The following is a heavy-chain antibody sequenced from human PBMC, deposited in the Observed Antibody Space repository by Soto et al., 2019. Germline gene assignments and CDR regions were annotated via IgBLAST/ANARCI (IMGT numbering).Heavy chain of an antibody. CDR2: INSDGSST. Sequence: PGGSLRLSCAASGFTFSSYWMHWVRQAPGKGLVWVSRINSDGSSTSYADSVKGRFTISRDNAKNTLYLQMNSLRAEDTAVYYCAKARGDFWSGYYYYYYMDVWGKGTTVTVSS. D-gene: IGHD3-3*01. J-gene: IGHJ6*03. CDR3: AKARGDFWSGYYYYYYMDV. V-gene: IGHV3-74*01. CDR1: GFTFSSYW.